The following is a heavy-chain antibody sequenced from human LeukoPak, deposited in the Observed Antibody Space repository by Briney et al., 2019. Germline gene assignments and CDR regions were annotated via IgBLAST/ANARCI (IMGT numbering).Heavy chain of an antibody. CDR3: AKAKPKNPPGIAAAGRGYFDY. CDR2: ISYDGSNK. V-gene: IGHV3-30*18. CDR1: GFTFSSYG. J-gene: IGHJ4*02. D-gene: IGHD6-13*01. Sequence: GGSLRLSCAASGFTFSSYGMHWVRQAPGKGLEWVAVISYDGSNKYYADSVKGRFTISRDNSKNTLYLQMNSLRAEDTAVYYCAKAKPKNPPGIAAAGRGYFDYWGQGTLVTVSS.